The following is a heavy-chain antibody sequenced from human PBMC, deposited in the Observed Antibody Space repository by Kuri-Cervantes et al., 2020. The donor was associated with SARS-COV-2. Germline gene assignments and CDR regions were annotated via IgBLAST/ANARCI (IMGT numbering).Heavy chain of an antibody. V-gene: IGHV3-13*01. CDR1: GFTFSSYD. Sequence: GESLKISCAASGFTFSSYDMHWVRQATGKGLEWVSAIGTAGDTYYPGSVKGRFTISRENAKNSLYLQMNSLRAEDTAVYYCARESYYYGMDVWGQGTTVTV. CDR2: IGTAGDT. J-gene: IGHJ6*02. CDR3: ARESYYYGMDV.